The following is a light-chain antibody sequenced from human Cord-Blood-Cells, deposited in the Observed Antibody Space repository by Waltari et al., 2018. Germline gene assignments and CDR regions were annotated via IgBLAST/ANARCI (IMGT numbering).Light chain of an antibody. CDR3: QQLNIYRLT. Sequence: DNQLTQSPSFLSSSVGDRVTITCRASHGISSYLAWYHQKPGKAPKHLIYAASTLQSGVPSRFSGSGSGTEFTLTISSLQPEDFATYYCQQLNIYRLTFGGGTKVEIK. CDR2: AAS. J-gene: IGKJ4*01. V-gene: IGKV1-9*01. CDR1: HGISSY.